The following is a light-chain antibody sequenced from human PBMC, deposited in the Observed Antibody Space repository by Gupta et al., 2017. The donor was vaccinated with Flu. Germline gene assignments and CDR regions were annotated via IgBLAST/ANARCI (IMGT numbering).Light chain of an antibody. CDR3: SSYTSSTTWV. J-gene: IGLJ3*02. V-gene: IGLV2-14*03. Sequence: ITSACTGTSSDVGGYNYVSWYQQHPGKAPKLMIYDVNNRPSGVSTRFSGSKSGNTASLTISGLQAEDEADYYCSSYTSSTTWVFGGGTKLTVL. CDR2: DVN. CDR1: SSDVGGYNY.